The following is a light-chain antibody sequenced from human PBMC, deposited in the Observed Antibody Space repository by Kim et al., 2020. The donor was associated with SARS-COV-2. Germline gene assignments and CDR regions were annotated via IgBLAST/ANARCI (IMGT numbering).Light chain of an antibody. CDR1: RLGDKY. CDR3: QAWDNNNGV. V-gene: IGLV3-1*01. Sequence: SYELTQPPSVSVAPGQTASITCSGDRLGDKYASWYQQKPGQSPVLVIYNDSRRPSGTPERFSGSNSGNTATLTISGTQAIDEADYYCQAWDNNNGVFGGGTKL. J-gene: IGLJ3*02. CDR2: NDS.